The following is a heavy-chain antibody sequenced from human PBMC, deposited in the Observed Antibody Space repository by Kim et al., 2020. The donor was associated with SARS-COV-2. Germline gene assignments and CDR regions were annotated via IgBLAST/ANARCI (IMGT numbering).Heavy chain of an antibody. CDR2: IIPIFGTA. Sequence: SVKVSCKASGGTFSSYAISWVRQAPGQGLEWMGGIIPIFGTANYAQKFQGRVTITADESTSTAYMELSSLRSEDTAVYYCARCRAYSYGLPPPYYYYGMDVWGQGTTVTVSS. D-gene: IGHD5-18*01. CDR1: GGTFSSYA. V-gene: IGHV1-69*13. J-gene: IGHJ6*02. CDR3: ARCRAYSYGLPPPYYYYGMDV.